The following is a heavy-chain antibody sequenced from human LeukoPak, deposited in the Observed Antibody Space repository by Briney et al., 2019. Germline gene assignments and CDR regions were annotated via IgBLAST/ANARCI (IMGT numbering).Heavy chain of an antibody. CDR3: ARGDAVVAFDI. Sequence: SETLSLTCNVSGGSISSYQWNWIRQPAGKGLEWIGLIYTSGSTNYNASLRSRVTISVDKSKNQLSLNLSSVTAADTAVYYCARGDAVVAFDIWGQGTMVTVSS. CDR2: IYTSGST. V-gene: IGHV4-4*07. J-gene: IGHJ3*02. CDR1: GGSISSYQ. D-gene: IGHD4-23*01.